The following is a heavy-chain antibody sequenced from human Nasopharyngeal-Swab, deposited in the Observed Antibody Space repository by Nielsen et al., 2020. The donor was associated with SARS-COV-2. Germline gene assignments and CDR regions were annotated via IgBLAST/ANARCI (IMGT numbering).Heavy chain of an antibody. Sequence: GESLKISCAASGFTFRSYAISWVRQAPGKGLEWASVISGSDHTTYYADSVKGRFTISRDNSKNTVNLQMNSLRVEDTAIYYCAKDHGYYYGMDVWGQGTTVTVSS. CDR3: AKDHGYYYGMDV. CDR2: ISGSDHTT. CDR1: GFTFRSYA. V-gene: IGHV3-23*01. J-gene: IGHJ6*02.